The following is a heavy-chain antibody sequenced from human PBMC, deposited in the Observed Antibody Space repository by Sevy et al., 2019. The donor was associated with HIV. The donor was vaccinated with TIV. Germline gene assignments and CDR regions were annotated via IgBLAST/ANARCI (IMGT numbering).Heavy chain of an antibody. V-gene: IGHV4-4*07. CDR3: AREVERTLYPNWFDP. J-gene: IGHJ5*02. CDR2: IYTSGST. D-gene: IGHD1-1*01. CDR1: GGSISSYY. Sequence: SETLSLTYTVSGGSISSYYWSWIRQPAGKGLEWIGRIYTSGSTNYNPSLKSRVTMSVDTSKNQFSLKLSSVTAADTAVYYCAREVERTLYPNWFDPWGQGTLVTVSS.